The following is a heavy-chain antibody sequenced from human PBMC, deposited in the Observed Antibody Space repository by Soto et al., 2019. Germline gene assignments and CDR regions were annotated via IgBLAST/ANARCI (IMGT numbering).Heavy chain of an antibody. V-gene: IGHV1-8*01. CDR3: ARAIRDQLLSDY. D-gene: IGHD2-15*01. CDR2: MNPDSTNT. Sequence: QVQLVQSGAEVKQPGASVKVSCRTSGYTFTNYDITWVRQGTGLGLEWMGWMNPDSTNTGYAQKFQGRVTMTRDTSIRTAYMELTGLTSDDTAIYYCARAIRDQLLSDYWGQGTLVTVSS. CDR1: GYTFTNYD. J-gene: IGHJ4*02.